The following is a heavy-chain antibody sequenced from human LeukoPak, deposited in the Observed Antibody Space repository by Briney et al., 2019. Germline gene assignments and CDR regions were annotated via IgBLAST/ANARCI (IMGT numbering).Heavy chain of an antibody. CDR3: ARVFDSGSQAYFYYMDV. J-gene: IGHJ6*03. CDR2: IYYSGST. V-gene: IGHV4-39*07. D-gene: IGHD3-10*01. Sequence: SETLSLTCTVSGGSISSSSYYWAWIRQSPGKGLEWIANIYYSGSTYYNPSLNSRVTISVDTSKNQFSLKVSSVTAADTAVYYCARVFDSGSQAYFYYMDVWGKGTTVTISS. CDR1: GGSISSSSYY.